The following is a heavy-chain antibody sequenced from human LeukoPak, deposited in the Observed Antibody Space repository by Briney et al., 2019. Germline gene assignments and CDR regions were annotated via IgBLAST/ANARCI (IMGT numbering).Heavy chain of an antibody. CDR2: ISSSGNTK. CDR1: GFTFSSDG. D-gene: IGHD4-17*01. J-gene: IGHJ4*02. CDR3: ARDLTSVPTR. Sequence: GGSLRLSCAGSGFTFSSDGMNWVRQAPGKGLGWVSYISSSGNTKHYVDSVKGRFTISRDNAKNSVYLQMNSLRNEDTAVYYCARDLTSVPTRWGQGTLVTVSS. V-gene: IGHV3-48*02.